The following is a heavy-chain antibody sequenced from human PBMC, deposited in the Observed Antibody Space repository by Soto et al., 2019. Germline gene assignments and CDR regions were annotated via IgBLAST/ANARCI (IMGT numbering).Heavy chain of an antibody. J-gene: IGHJ4*02. CDR2: FDPEDGET. Sequence: ASVKVSCKVSGYTLTELSMHWVRQAPGKGLEWMGGFDPEDGETIYAQKFQGRVTMTEDTSTDTAYMELSSLRSEDTAVYYCAIGSLGYSGSYHIFDYWGQGTLVTVSS. D-gene: IGHD1-26*01. CDR1: GYTLTELS. V-gene: IGHV1-24*01. CDR3: AIGSLGYSGSYHIFDY.